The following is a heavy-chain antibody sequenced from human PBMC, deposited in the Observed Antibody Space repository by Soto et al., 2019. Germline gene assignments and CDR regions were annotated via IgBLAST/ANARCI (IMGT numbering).Heavy chain of an antibody. CDR1: GGCISSGGYS. J-gene: IGHJ6*02. V-gene: IGHV4-31*03. Sequence: TLSLTCTVSGGCISSGGYSWSWIRQHPGKGLEWIGYIYYSGSTYYNPSLKSRVTISVDTSKNQFSLKLSSVTAADTAVYYCASGVVVTTIRGVSYYYYGMDVWGQGTTVTVSS. CDR3: ASGVVVTTIRGVSYYYYGMDV. D-gene: IGHD3-22*01. CDR2: IYYSGST.